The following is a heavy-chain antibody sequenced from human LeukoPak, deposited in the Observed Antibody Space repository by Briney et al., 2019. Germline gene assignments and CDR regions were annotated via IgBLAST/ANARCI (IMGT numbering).Heavy chain of an antibody. J-gene: IGHJ6*03. V-gene: IGHV1-18*01. CDR3: ARQRGSTSWSSYYYYMDV. CDR2: ISAYNGNT. CDR1: GYTFTSYG. Sequence: GASVKVSCKASGYTFTSYGISWVRQAPGQGLEWMGWISAYNGNTNYAQKLQGRVTRTTDTSTSTAYMELRSLRSDDTAVYYCARQRGSTSWSSYYYYMDVWGKGTTVTVSS. D-gene: IGHD2-2*01.